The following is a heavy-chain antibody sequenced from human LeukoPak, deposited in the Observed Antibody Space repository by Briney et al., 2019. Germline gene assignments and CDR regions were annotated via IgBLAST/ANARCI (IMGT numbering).Heavy chain of an antibody. D-gene: IGHD3-10*01. CDR2: IKQDGSNK. V-gene: IGHV3-7*03. CDR3: AKDYYGSGSQGVYFDY. J-gene: IGHJ4*02. Sequence: GGSLRLSCAASGFTFSSYWMSWVRQAPGKGLEWVANIKQDGSNKYYADSVKGRFTISRDNSKNSLYLQMNSLRAEDTALYYCAKDYYGSGSQGVYFDYWGQGTLVTVSS. CDR1: GFTFSSYW.